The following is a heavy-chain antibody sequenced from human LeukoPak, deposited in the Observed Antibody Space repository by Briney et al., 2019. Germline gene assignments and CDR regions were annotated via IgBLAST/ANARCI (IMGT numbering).Heavy chain of an antibody. D-gene: IGHD6-6*01. CDR2: ISGSGGDT. Sequence: GGSLRLSCAASRFTFSIYAMSWVRQAPGKGLEWVSGISGSGGDTYYADSVKGRFTISRDNAKNSLYLQMNSLRAEATAVYYCARDPRTSYSSSSYYYYYMDVWGKGTTVTVSS. J-gene: IGHJ6*03. CDR3: ARDPRTSYSSSSYYYYYMDV. V-gene: IGHV3-23*01. CDR1: RFTFSIYA.